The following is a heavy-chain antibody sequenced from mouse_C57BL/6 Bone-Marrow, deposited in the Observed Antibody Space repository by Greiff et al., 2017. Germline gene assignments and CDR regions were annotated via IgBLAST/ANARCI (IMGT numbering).Heavy chain of an antibody. J-gene: IGHJ2*01. V-gene: IGHV1-42*01. CDR2: INPSTGGT. Sequence: VQLQQSGPELVKPGASVKISCKASGYSFTGYYMTWVKQSPEKSLEWIGEINPSTGGTTYNQKFKAKATLTVDKSSSTAYMQLKSLTSEDSAVYYCAREITYFDYWGQGTTLTVSS. CDR3: AREITYFDY. CDR1: GYSFTGYY. D-gene: IGHD2-4*01.